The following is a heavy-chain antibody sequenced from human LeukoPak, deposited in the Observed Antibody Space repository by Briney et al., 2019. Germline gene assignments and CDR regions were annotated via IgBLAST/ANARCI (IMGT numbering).Heavy chain of an antibody. CDR3: ARHAADYDALTDSYSGDYLDY. J-gene: IGHJ4*02. Sequence: GGSLTLSCAASGFIFSNHYMDWVRQAPGKGLEWVGRISHKVHSYTTEYAASVRGRFIISRDDSVNSLYLQMNSLKTGDTAVYYCARHAADYDALTDSYSGDYLDYWGQGALVIVSS. CDR1: GFIFSNHY. CDR2: ISHKVHSYTT. D-gene: IGHD3-9*01. V-gene: IGHV3-72*01.